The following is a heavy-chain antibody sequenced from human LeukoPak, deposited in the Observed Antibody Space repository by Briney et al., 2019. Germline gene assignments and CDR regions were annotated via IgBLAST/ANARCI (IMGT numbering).Heavy chain of an antibody. D-gene: IGHD3-22*01. Sequence: PSETLSLTCTVSGGSISSYYWSWIRQPPGKGLEWIGYIYTSGSTNYNPSLKSRVTISVDTSKNQFSLKLSSVTAADTAVYYCARVPAEGRYYYDSNDYWGQGTLVTVSS. CDR1: GGSISSYY. CDR2: IYTSGST. CDR3: ARVPAEGRYYYDSNDY. V-gene: IGHV4-4*09. J-gene: IGHJ4*02.